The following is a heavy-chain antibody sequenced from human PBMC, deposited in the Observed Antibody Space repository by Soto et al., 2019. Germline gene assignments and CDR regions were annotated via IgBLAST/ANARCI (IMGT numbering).Heavy chain of an antibody. D-gene: IGHD2-2*01. Sequence: QVQLVQSGAEVKKPGASVKVSCKASGYTFTSSGISWVRQAPGQGLAWMGWISAYNGNTNYANKLQGKVTMTTYTSTITAYMELRSLRSDDPAVYYCARGPGYEVDYWGQGTLVTVSS. CDR2: ISAYNGNT. J-gene: IGHJ4*02. CDR1: GYTFTSSG. V-gene: IGHV1-18*01. CDR3: ARGPGYEVDY.